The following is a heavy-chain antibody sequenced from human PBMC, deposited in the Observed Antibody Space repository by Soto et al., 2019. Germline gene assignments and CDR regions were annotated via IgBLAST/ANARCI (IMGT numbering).Heavy chain of an antibody. D-gene: IGHD6-6*01. V-gene: IGHV3-23*01. CDR2: MGGSGART. Sequence: EVQLLESGGNLVQPGGSLRLSCAASGFTFSSFAMSWVRQAPGKGLEWVSGMGGSGARTYYAESVKGRFTISRDNSKNTLFLQMNILEAEDTAVYYCSKGYSHSFLADYWGQGTLVTVSS. J-gene: IGHJ4*02. CDR3: SKGYSHSFLADY. CDR1: GFTFSSFA.